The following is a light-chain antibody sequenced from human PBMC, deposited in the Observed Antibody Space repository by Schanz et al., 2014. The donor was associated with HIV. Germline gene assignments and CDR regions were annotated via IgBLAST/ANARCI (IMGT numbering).Light chain of an antibody. Sequence: QSVLTQPPSVSGTPGQRVTISCSGSSSNIGINTVNWYQHLPGTAPKLLIYAGNQRPSGVPDRFSGSQSGTSASLAISGLQSEDESDFFCATWDDTLDGWVFGGGTKLTVL. J-gene: IGLJ3*02. CDR3: ATWDDTLDGWV. V-gene: IGLV1-44*01. CDR1: SSNIGINT. CDR2: AGN.